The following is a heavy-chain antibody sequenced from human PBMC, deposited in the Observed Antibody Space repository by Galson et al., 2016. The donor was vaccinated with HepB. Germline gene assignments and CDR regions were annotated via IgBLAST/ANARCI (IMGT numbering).Heavy chain of an antibody. J-gene: IGHJ4*02. V-gene: IGHV3-53*01. CDR3: ARGVGLTGPPFFDS. CDR2: IYTGDNT. CDR1: GFSVNNYY. D-gene: IGHD1-20*01. Sequence: SLRLSCAASGFSVNNYYMNWVRQAPGKGLEWISVIYTGDNTNYADSVKDRFVVSRDRSTNTLYLHLNTLRPEDTAIYFCARGVGLTGPPFFDSWGQGALVTVSS.